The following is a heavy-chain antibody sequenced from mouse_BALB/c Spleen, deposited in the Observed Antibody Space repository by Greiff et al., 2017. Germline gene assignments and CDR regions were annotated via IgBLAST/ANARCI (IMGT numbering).Heavy chain of an antibody. CDR3: ASFDY. Sequence: QVQLQQSGAELAKPGASVKMSCKASGYTFTSYWMHWVKQRPGQGLEWIGYINPSTGYTEYNQKFKDKATFTADKSSSTAYMQLSSLTSEDSAVYYCASFDYWGQGTTLTVSS. J-gene: IGHJ2*01. CDR2: INPSTGYT. V-gene: IGHV1-7*01. CDR1: GYTFTSYW.